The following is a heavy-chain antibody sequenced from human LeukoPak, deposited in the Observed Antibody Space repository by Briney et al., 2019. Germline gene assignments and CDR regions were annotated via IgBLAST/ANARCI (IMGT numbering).Heavy chain of an antibody. J-gene: IGHJ2*01. Sequence: PSETLSPTCSVSGGSISTYYWSWIRQPPGKGLEWIGYIDYSGSTNYNPSLKSRVSMSVDTSKKQFSLKLSSVTAADTAVYYCARVGPWCFDLWGRGALVTVSS. CDR1: GGSISTYY. CDR3: ARVGPWCFDL. V-gene: IGHV4-59*01. CDR2: IDYSGST.